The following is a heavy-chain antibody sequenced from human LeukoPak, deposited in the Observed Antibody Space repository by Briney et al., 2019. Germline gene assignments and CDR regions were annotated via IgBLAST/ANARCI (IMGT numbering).Heavy chain of an antibody. J-gene: IGHJ5*02. CDR2: ISNDGGGT. D-gene: IGHD2/OR15-2a*01. CDR3: AKGGSGYFLDL. CDR1: GFIFNNFG. V-gene: IGHV3-23*01. Sequence: PGGSLRLSCAASGFIFNNFGLIWVRQAPGKGLEWVSAISNDGGGTTYADFVKGRFTISRDNSKNTLFLQMNSLRAEDTALYYCAKGGSGYFLDLWGQGTLVTVS.